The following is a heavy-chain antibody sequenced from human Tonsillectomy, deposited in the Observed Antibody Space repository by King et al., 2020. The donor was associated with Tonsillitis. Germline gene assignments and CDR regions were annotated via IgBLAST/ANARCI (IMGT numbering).Heavy chain of an antibody. CDR1: GFNFAKYA. J-gene: IGHJ4*02. CDR3: TATYYYGSGSGYYFDY. Sequence: VQLVESGGGLVQPGRSLRLSCTSSGFNFAKYAMKWFRQAPGKGLEWVGFIRSKDYGGTTEYAAPMKGRFTISRDDSKSIAYLQMNSLKTEDTAVYYCTATYYYGSGSGYYFDYWGQGTLVTVSS. D-gene: IGHD3-10*01. CDR2: IRSKDYGGTT. V-gene: IGHV3-49*03.